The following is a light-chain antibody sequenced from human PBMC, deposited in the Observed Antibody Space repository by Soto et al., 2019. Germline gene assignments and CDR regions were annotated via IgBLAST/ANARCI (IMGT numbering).Light chain of an antibody. V-gene: IGKV3-15*01. CDR1: QSVSNN. J-gene: IGKJ1*01. CDR2: GAS. Sequence: EIVITQSPATLSVSPGESATLSCRASQSVSNNLTWYPQKPGQPPRLLIYGASTRATGVPGRFSGSGSGTEFTLTISSLQSEDFAVDYCQQYNDWWTFGQGTKVDIK. CDR3: QQYNDWWT.